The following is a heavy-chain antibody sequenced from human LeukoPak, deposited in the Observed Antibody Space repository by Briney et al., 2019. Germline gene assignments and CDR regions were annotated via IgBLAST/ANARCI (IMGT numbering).Heavy chain of an antibody. Sequence: PGGSLRLSCAASGFTFSDYYMTWIRQAPGKGLEWVSYISGSGSDTNYADSVKGRFTISRDNAKDSLYLQMNSLRAEDTAVYYCARVDPISSGFYVYWGQGTLVIVSS. V-gene: IGHV3-11*06. J-gene: IGHJ4*02. CDR2: ISGSGSDT. CDR3: ARVDPISSGFYVY. D-gene: IGHD3-22*01. CDR1: GFTFSDYY.